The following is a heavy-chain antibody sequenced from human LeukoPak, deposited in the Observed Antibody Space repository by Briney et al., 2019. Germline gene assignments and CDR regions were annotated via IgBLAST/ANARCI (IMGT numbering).Heavy chain of an antibody. CDR2: INPNSGGT. CDR3: ARGPDTSGYYPFDF. Sequence: ASVKVSCKTSGYTFTGYYMHWVRQAPGQGLEWMGWINPNSGGTNYAQKFQGRVTMTRDTSISTAYMELSRLRSDDTAVYYCARGPDTSGYYPFDFWGQGTLVTVSS. V-gene: IGHV1-2*02. J-gene: IGHJ4*02. CDR1: GYTFTGYY. D-gene: IGHD3-22*01.